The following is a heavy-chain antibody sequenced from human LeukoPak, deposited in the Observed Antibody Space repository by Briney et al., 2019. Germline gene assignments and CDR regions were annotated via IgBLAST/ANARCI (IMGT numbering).Heavy chain of an antibody. J-gene: IGHJ4*02. D-gene: IGHD4-17*01. V-gene: IGHV3-21*01. Sequence: GGSLRLSCAASGFTFSSYSMNWVRQAPGKGLEWVSSISSSSSYIYYADSVKGRFTISRDNAKNSLYLQMNSLRAEDTAVYYCARRAGEYSHPHDYWGQGTLVTVSS. CDR3: ARRAGEYSHPHDY. CDR1: GFTFSSYS. CDR2: ISSSSSYI.